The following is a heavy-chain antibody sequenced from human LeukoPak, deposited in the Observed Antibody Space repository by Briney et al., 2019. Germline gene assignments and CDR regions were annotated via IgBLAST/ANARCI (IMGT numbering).Heavy chain of an antibody. J-gene: IGHJ4*02. CDR3: ARGLRPHYYGSGSFYY. Sequence: SQTLSLTCAVSGDSISSGDYSWNWIRQPPGKGLEWIGYIYHSGSTNYNPSLKSRVTISVDTSKNQFSLKLSSVTAADTAVYYCARGLRPHYYGSGSFYYWGQGTLVTVSS. CDR1: GDSISSGDYS. V-gene: IGHV4-30-2*01. CDR2: IYHSGST. D-gene: IGHD3-10*01.